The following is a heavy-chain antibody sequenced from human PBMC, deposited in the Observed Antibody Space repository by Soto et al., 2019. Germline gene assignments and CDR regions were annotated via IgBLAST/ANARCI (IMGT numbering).Heavy chain of an antibody. CDR1: GGSFSGYY. V-gene: IGHV4-34*01. J-gene: IGHJ4*02. CDR3: ARDYWMATIGVFGY. Sequence: SETLSLTCAVYGGSFSGYYWTWIRQPPGTGLEWIGEINHSGSTNYNPSLKSRVTISVDTSKNQFSLKLTSVTAADTAVYYCARDYWMATIGVFGYWGQGTLVTVPQ. CDR2: INHSGST. D-gene: IGHD5-12*01.